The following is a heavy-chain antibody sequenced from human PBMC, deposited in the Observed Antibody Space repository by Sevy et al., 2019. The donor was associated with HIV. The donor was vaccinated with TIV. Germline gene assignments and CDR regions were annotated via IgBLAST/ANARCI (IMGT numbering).Heavy chain of an antibody. CDR1: GFTFSSYW. J-gene: IGHJ4*02. D-gene: IGHD3-22*01. CDR2: IKQDMSEK. V-gene: IGHV3-7*01. CDR3: ARAQQVTMLVVIGGLYFDF. Sequence: GGPLRLSCAASGFTFSSYWMTWVRQAPGKGLEWVANIKQDMSEKYYADSVNGRFTISRDNARHSLYLQMESLRAEDTAVYYCARAQQVTMLVVIGGLYFDFWGQGTLVTVSS.